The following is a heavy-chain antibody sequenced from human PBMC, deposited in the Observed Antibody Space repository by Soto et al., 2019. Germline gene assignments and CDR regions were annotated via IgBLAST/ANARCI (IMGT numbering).Heavy chain of an antibody. J-gene: IGHJ4*02. CDR2: ISFDGSRT. D-gene: IGHD3-22*01. V-gene: IGHV3-64D*06. CDR1: GFIFSIYA. CDR3: VKGEYYYDGSAYYPFDY. Sequence: EVQLVESGGGLVQPGGSLRLSCSGSGFIFSIYAIHWVRQAPGKGLEYVSFISFDGSRTHYADSVKGRFTISRDNSKNTAYLQMSSLRPEDTAVYYCVKGEYYYDGSAYYPFDYWGQGRMVAVSS.